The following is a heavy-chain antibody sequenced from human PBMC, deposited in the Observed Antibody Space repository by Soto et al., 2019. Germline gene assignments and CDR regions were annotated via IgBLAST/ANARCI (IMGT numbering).Heavy chain of an antibody. V-gene: IGHV1-69*08. CDR2: VIPMLDIT. CDR3: VRDSPIGSTFSGHDDIDS. J-gene: IGHJ4*02. D-gene: IGHD5-12*01. CDR1: GSTFRNHI. Sequence: QVQLVQSGAEVKKPGSSVKVSCKASGSTFRNHIITWVRQAPGQGLEWMGRVIPMLDITNYAQKFQGSVTITADKSTTTAYMEVSSRSSEDAAVYYCVRDSPIGSTFSGHDDIDSWGQGTLVTVSS.